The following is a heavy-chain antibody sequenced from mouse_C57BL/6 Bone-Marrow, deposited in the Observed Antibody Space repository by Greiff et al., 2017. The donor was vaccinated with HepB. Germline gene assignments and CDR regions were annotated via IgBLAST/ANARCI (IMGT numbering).Heavy chain of an antibody. CDR2: FYPGSGSI. J-gene: IGHJ3*01. D-gene: IGHD1-1*01. CDR3: ARHEDRYYGSWAWFAY. V-gene: IGHV1-62-2*01. Sequence: VQLQESGAELVKPGASVKLSCKASGYTFTEYTIHWVKQRSGQGLEWIGWFYPGSGSIKYNEKFKDKATLTADKYSSTVYLELSRLTSEDFAVYFCARHEDRYYGSWAWFAYWGQGTLVTVSA. CDR1: GYTFTEYT.